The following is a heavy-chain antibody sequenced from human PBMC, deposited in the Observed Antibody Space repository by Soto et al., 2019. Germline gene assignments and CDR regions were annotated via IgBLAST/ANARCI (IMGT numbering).Heavy chain of an antibody. V-gene: IGHV4-34*01. D-gene: IGHD6-6*01. J-gene: IGHJ6*02. CDR1: GGSFSGYH. CDR3: ARGGIAARPSYYYGMDV. CDR2: INHSGST. Sequence: SETLSLTCAVYGGSFSGYHWSWIRQPPGKGLEWIGEINHSGSTNYNPSLKSRVTISVDTSKNQFSLKLSSVTAADTAVYYCARGGIAARPSYYYGMDVWGQGTTVTVSS.